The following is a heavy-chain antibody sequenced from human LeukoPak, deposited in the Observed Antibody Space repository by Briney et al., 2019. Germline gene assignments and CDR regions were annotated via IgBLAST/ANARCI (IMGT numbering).Heavy chain of an antibody. J-gene: IGHJ5*02. CDR2: INPNGGGT. CDR1: GYTFTGYY. D-gene: IGHD4-17*01. Sequence: ASVKVSCKASGYTFTGYYMHWVRQAPGQGLEWMGRINPNGGGTNYAQKFQGRVTMTRDTSISTAYMELSRLRSDDTAVYYSAREFPKSLKYGGNWFDPWGQGTLVTVSS. V-gene: IGHV1-2*06. CDR3: AREFPKSLKYGGNWFDP.